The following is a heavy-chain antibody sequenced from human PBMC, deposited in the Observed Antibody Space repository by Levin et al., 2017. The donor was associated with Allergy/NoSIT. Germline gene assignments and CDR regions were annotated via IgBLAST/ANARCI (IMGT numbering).Heavy chain of an antibody. CDR2: FDPEDGET. CDR1: GYTLTELS. D-gene: IGHD3-10*01. CDR3: ATRTSYYANDAFDI. Sequence: ASVKVSCKVSGYTLTELSMHWVRQAPGKGLEWMGGFDPEDGETIYAQKFQGRVTMTEDTSTDTAYMELSSLRSEDTAVYYCATRTSYYANDAFDIWGQGTMVTVSS. J-gene: IGHJ3*02. V-gene: IGHV1-24*01.